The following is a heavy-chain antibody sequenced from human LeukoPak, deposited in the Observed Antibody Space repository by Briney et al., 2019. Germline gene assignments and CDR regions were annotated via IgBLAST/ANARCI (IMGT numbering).Heavy chain of an antibody. Sequence: GESLRLSCAASGFTFSRYWMSWVRQVPRKGLEWVANIKQDGSEKYYVDSVKGRSTISRDNAKNSLYLQMNSLRAEDTAVYYCARDKGDYDTSGSLFVFGGQGTLVTVSS. V-gene: IGHV3-7*03. J-gene: IGHJ4*02. CDR2: IKQDGSEK. CDR1: GFTFSRYW. CDR3: ARDKGDYDTSGSLFVF. D-gene: IGHD3-22*01.